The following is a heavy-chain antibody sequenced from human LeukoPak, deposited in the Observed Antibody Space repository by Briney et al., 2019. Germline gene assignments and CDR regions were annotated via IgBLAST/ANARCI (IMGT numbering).Heavy chain of an antibody. D-gene: IGHD6-19*01. CDR3: AKDGSRSGWCGSGFDC. Sequence: GGSLRLSCAASGFTFRSYYMSWVRQAPGQGLEWVSGISGSGYSTYYPDSVKGRFTISRDNSKNTLYLQMSSLRADDTAVYYCAKDGSRSGWCGSGFDCWGQGTPVTVSS. CDR1: GFTFRSYY. CDR2: ISGSGYST. J-gene: IGHJ4*02. V-gene: IGHV3-23*01.